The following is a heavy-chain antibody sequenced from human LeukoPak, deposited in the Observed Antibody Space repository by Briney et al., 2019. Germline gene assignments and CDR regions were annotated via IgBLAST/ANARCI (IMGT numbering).Heavy chain of an antibody. Sequence: ASVKVSCKASGYTFTSYDVNWVRQATGQGFEWMGWMNPNSGDTGYAQKFQGRVTMTRNTSISTAYMELSSLRSEDTAVYYCARPRSAYYDSSGYDVWGQGTLVTVSS. CDR1: GYTFTSYD. CDR3: ARPRSAYYDSSGYDV. CDR2: MNPNSGDT. V-gene: IGHV1-8*01. D-gene: IGHD3-22*01. J-gene: IGHJ4*02.